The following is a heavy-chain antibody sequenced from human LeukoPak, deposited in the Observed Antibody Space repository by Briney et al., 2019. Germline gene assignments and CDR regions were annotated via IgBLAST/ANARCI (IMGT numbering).Heavy chain of an antibody. CDR3: ARSLGD. CDR2: INPDGDYS. Sequence: PGGSLRLSCAASGFNFRKYWMQWVRHVRGKGLVWVSEINPDGDYSGHSNSVRGRFTISRDNAKNTLYLQMTSLSAEDTAVYYCARSLGDWGQGTLVSVSS. V-gene: IGHV3-74*01. J-gene: IGHJ4*01. D-gene: IGHD3-16*01. CDR1: GFNFRKYW.